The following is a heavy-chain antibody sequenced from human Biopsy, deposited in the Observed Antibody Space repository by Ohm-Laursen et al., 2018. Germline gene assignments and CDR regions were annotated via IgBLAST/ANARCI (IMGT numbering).Heavy chain of an antibody. J-gene: IGHJ6*01. D-gene: IGHD1-14*01. CDR2: IKRKTDGGAT. CDR1: GFTFTNAW. V-gene: IGHV3-15*01. Sequence: SLRLSCAASGFTFTNAWMSWVRQAPGKGPEWVGLIKRKTDGGATDYAAPVKGRFTISRDDSKNTLYLQMNSLKTEDTAVYYCITEVGITYYYYYGMDVWGQGTTVTVSS. CDR3: ITEVGITYYYYYGMDV.